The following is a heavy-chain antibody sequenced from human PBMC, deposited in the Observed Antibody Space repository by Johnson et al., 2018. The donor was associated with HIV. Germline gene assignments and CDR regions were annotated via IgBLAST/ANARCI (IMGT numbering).Heavy chain of an antibody. V-gene: IGHV3-74*01. CDR2: INSDGSIT. J-gene: IGHJ3*02. D-gene: IGHD3-10*02. CDR3: AKDKNYGRDGDAFDI. Sequence: VQLVESGGGLVQSGGSLRLSCAVSGFTFSSYWMNWVRQVPGKGLVWVSRINSDGSITDYADSMKGRFTVSRDNSKNTLYLQMNSLRAEDTAVYYCAKDKNYGRDGDAFDIWGQGTMVTVSS. CDR1: GFTFSSYW.